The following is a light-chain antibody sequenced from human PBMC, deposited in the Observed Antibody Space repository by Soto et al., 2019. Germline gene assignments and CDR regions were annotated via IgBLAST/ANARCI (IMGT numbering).Light chain of an antibody. Sequence: DIQMTQSPSSLSASVGDRVTITCRASQSISSYLNWYQQKPGKAPKLLIYAASSLQSGVPSRFSGSGSGTDFTLTISSLQPEDFATYYCQHTYSAPPWTFGQGTKVAI. J-gene: IGKJ1*01. CDR3: QHTYSAPPWT. CDR2: AAS. CDR1: QSISSY. V-gene: IGKV1-39*01.